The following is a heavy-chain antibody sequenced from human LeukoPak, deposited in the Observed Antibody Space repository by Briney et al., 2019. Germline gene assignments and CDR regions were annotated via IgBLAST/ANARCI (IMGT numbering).Heavy chain of an antibody. D-gene: IGHD3-10*01. CDR3: LRDWYGSGSYWQIRESYFDY. CDR1: GSTFSSCA. V-gene: IGHV3-15*01. Sequence: KPGGSLRLSCAASGSTFSSCAMSWVRQAPGKGLEWVGRIKSKTDGGTTDYAAPVKGRFTISRDDSKNTLYLQMDSLKTEDTAVYYCLRDWYGSGSYWQIRESYFDYWGQGTLVTVSS. J-gene: IGHJ4*02. CDR2: IKSKTDGGTT.